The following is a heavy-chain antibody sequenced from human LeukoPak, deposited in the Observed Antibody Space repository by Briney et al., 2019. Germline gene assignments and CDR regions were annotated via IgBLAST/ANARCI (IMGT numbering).Heavy chain of an antibody. Sequence: GGSLRLSCAASGFTFTTYSMNWVRQAPGRGLEWVAVIWYDGSGQYYADSVKGRFTISRDNSKNTLYLQMNSLRAEDTAVYYCARDYNYVTDYWGQGTLVTVSS. CDR3: ARDYNYVTDY. V-gene: IGHV3-33*08. D-gene: IGHD5-18*01. CDR2: IWYDGSGQ. CDR1: GFTFTTYS. J-gene: IGHJ4*02.